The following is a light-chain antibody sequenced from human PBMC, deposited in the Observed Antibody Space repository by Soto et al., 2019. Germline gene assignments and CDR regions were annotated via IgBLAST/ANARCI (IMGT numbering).Light chain of an antibody. CDR3: QHRSSWPPTIT. J-gene: IGKJ5*01. CDR1: QSVSSY. CDR2: DAS. Sequence: EIVLTQSPATLSLSPGERATLSCRASQSVSSYLAWYQQKPGQAPRLLIYDASNRATGIPARFSGSGSGTDFSLTISSLEPEDFADYYCQHRSSWPPTITFGQGTRLEIK. V-gene: IGKV3-11*01.